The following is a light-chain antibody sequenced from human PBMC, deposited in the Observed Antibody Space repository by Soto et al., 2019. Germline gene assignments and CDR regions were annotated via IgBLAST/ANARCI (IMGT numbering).Light chain of an antibody. V-gene: IGLV2-23*01. Sequence: QSVLTQPASVSGSPGHSITISCTGTSSDVGSYNLVSWYQQHPGKAPKLMIYEGSKRPSGVSNRFSGSKSGNTASLTIAGLQAEDEADYYCCSYAGSNSHVVFGGGTKLTVL. CDR2: EGS. CDR1: SSDVGSYNL. J-gene: IGLJ2*01. CDR3: CSYAGSNSHVV.